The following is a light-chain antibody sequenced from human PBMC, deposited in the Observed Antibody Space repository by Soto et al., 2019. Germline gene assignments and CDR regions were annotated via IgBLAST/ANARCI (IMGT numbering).Light chain of an antibody. Sequence: EVVMTQSPATLSVSPGERATLSCRASQSVNANLAWYQQKPGQAPRLLIHGASNRATGIPARFSGSGFGTEFILTLSSLQSEDFAVYYCQQDNTWLWTFGQGTKVEI. J-gene: IGKJ1*01. CDR1: QSVNAN. CDR3: QQDNTWLWT. CDR2: GAS. V-gene: IGKV3-15*01.